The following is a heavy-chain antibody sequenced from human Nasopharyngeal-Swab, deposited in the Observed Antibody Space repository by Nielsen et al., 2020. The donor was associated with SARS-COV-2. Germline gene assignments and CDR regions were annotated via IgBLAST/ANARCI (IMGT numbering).Heavy chain of an antibody. D-gene: IGHD6-13*01. V-gene: IGHV1-2*06. CDR2: INPNSGGT. Sequence: ASVKVSCKASGYTFTGYYMHWVRQAPGQGLEWIGRINPNSGGTNYAQKFQGRVTMTRDTSISTAYMELSRLRSDDTAVYYCARDRGIAAAGKKNWFDPWGQGTLVT. CDR1: GYTFTGYY. CDR3: ARDRGIAAAGKKNWFDP. J-gene: IGHJ5*02.